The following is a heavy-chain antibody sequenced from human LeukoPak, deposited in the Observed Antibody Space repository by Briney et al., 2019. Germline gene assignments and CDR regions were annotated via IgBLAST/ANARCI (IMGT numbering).Heavy chain of an antibody. CDR3: ARHIAVAGPGYFDL. CDR2: IYYLGST. V-gene: IGHV4-59*01. J-gene: IGHJ2*01. CDR1: GGSISNYY. Sequence: KTSETLSLTCTVSGGSISNYYWSWIRQPPGKGLEWIGYIYYLGSTNYNPSLKSRVTISVDTSKNQFSLKLSSVTAEDTAVYYCARHIAVAGPGYFDLWGRGTLVTVSS. D-gene: IGHD6-19*01.